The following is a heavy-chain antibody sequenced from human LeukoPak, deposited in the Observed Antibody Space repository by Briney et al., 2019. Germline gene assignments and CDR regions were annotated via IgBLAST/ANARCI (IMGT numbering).Heavy chain of an antibody. CDR1: GFTFSSYW. CDR2: IRQDGGEN. J-gene: IGHJ4*02. D-gene: IGHD6-19*01. CDR3: AAPSSPVAGIFNY. V-gene: IGHV3-7*01. Sequence: QTGGSLRLSCSASGFTFSSYWMNWVRQAPGKGLEWVANIRQDGGENYYVDSVKGRFTISRDNAKSSLFLQMNSLRAEDTAVYYCAAPSSPVAGIFNYWGQGTLVTVSS.